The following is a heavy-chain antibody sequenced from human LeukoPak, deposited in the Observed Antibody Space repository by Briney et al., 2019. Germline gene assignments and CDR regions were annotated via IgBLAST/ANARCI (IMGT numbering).Heavy chain of an antibody. J-gene: IGHJ4*02. CDR2: ISAYNGNT. D-gene: IGHD5-18*01. CDR3: ARVPQDTAMALSFDY. Sequence: ASVKVSCKASGYTFTSYGISWVRQAPGQGLEWMGWISAYNGNTNYAQKPQGRVTMTTDTSTSTAYMELRSLRSDDTAVYYCARVPQDTAMALSFDYWGQGTLVTVSS. V-gene: IGHV1-18*01. CDR1: GYTFTSYG.